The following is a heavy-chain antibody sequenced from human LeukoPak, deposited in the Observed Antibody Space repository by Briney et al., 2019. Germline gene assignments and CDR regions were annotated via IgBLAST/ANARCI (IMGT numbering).Heavy chain of an antibody. CDR3: ARARAGAGTFFFDY. V-gene: IGHV3-9*01. J-gene: IGHJ4*02. Sequence: GGSLRLSCAASGFTFDDYAMHWVRQAPGKGLEWVSGISWNSGSIGYADSVKGRFTISRDNSKNTLYLQMNSLRAEDTAVYYCARARAGAGTFFFDYWGQGTLVTVSS. CDR2: ISWNSGSI. CDR1: GFTFDDYA. D-gene: IGHD6-13*01.